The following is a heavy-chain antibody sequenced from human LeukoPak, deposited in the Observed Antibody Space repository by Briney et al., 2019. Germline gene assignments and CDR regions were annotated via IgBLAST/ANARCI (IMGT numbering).Heavy chain of an antibody. Sequence: GGSLRLSCAASGFTFSSYSMNWVRQAPGKGLEWVSSISSSSSYIYYADSVKGRFTISRDNAKNSRYLQMNSLRAEDTAVYYCARDPVGYGDYYAHDIWGQGTMVTVSS. J-gene: IGHJ3*02. CDR3: ARDPVGYGDYYAHDI. CDR2: ISSSSSYI. V-gene: IGHV3-21*01. CDR1: GFTFSSYS. D-gene: IGHD4-17*01.